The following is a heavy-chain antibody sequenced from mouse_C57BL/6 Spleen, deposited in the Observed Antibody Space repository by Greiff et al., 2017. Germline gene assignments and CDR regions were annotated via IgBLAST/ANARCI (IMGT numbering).Heavy chain of an antibody. CDR2: IRLKSDNYAT. D-gene: IGHD1-2*01. V-gene: IGHV6-3*01. Sequence: EVQVVESGGGLVQPGGSMKLSCVASGFTFSNYWMNWVRQSPEKGLEWVAQIRLKSDNYATHYAESVKGRFTISSDGSKSSVYLQMNNLRAEDTGIYYCTEDTTAFHYWGQGTTLTVSS. CDR1: GFTFSNYW. J-gene: IGHJ2*01. CDR3: TEDTTAFHY.